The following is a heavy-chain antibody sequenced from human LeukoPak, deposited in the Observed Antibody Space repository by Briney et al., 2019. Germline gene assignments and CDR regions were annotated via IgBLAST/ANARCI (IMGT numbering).Heavy chain of an antibody. V-gene: IGHV4-59*12. CDR3: ARSKFSFGATKFDS. CDR2: LDLTGKI. D-gene: IGHD3-3*01. CDR1: GVSIRNYY. J-gene: IGHJ5*02. Sequence: SGTLSLTCSVSGVSIRNYYWKWIRQSPGQGLQWIGYLDLTGKIQYHSFFESRVTISGDISKNQFSVRLTSLTAADTAVYFCARSKFSFGATKFDSWGQGTLVSVS.